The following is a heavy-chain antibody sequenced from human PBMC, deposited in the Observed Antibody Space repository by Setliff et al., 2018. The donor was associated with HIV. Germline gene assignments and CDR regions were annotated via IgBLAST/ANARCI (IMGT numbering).Heavy chain of an antibody. J-gene: IGHJ6*03. V-gene: IGHV4-34*01. CDR1: GGSFSGFY. CDR2: INHSGST. Sequence: SETLSLTCAVYGGSFSGFYWTWIRQPPGKGLEWIGEINHSGSTNYNPSLKSRVTISVDTSKNQFSLKLSSVTAADTAVYYCNIYYYYYMDVWGKGTTVTVSS. CDR3: NIYYYYYMDV.